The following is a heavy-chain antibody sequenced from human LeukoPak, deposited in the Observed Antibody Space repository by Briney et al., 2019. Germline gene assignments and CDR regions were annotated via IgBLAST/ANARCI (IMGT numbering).Heavy chain of an antibody. CDR3: ARRAIRNSSSWYYFDY. J-gene: IGHJ4*02. Sequence: GESLKISCKGSGYSFTSYWIGWVRQMPGKGLEWMGIIYPGDSDTRYSPSFQGQVTISADKSISTAYLQWSSLKASDTAMYYCARRAIRNSSSWYYFDYWGQGTLVTVSS. D-gene: IGHD6-13*01. CDR2: IYPGDSDT. CDR1: GYSFTSYW. V-gene: IGHV5-51*01.